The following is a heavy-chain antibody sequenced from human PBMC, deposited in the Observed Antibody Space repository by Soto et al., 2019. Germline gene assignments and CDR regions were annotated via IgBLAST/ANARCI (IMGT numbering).Heavy chain of an antibody. CDR1: GGSISSYY. V-gene: IGHV4-59*01. CDR2: IYYSGST. Sequence: SETLSLTCTVSGGSISSYYWSWIRQAPGKGLEWIGYIYYSGSTNYNPSLKSRVTISVDTSKNQFSLKLSSVTAADTAVYYCARPLFGRGNWFDPWGQGTLVTAPQ. CDR3: ARPLFGRGNWFDP. J-gene: IGHJ5*02. D-gene: IGHD3-10*01.